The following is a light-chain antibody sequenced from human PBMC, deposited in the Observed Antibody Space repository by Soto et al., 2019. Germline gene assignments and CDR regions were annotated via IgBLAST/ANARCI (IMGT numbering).Light chain of an antibody. CDR1: QSISSY. Sequence: DIQMTQSPASLSASVIARFTITCRASQSISSYLNWYKQKPGKAPKLLIYKASTLKSGVPSRFSGSGSGTEFTLTISSLQPDDFATYYCQHYNSYSEAFGQGTKVDIK. CDR3: QHYNSYSEA. CDR2: KAS. V-gene: IGKV1-5*03. J-gene: IGKJ1*01.